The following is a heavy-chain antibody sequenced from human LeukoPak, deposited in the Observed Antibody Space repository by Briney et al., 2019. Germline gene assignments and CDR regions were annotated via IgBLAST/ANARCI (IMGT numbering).Heavy chain of an antibody. Sequence: SETLSLTCTVSGGSISSSSYYWGWIRQPPGTGLEWIGSIYYSGSTYYNPSLKSRVTISVDTSKNQFSLKLSSVTAADTAVYYCARHPGGAYCGGDCYPNWFDPWGQGTLVTVSS. D-gene: IGHD2-21*02. J-gene: IGHJ5*02. CDR3: ARHPGGAYCGGDCYPNWFDP. CDR1: GGSISSSSYY. CDR2: IYYSGST. V-gene: IGHV4-39*01.